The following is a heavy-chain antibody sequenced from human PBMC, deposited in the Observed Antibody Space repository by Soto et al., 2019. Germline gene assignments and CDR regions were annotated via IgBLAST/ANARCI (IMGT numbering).Heavy chain of an antibody. CDR3: ARDRFGSSWYGAFDI. V-gene: IGHV3-53*01. CDR1: GFTVSSNY. Sequence: GGSLRLSCAASGFTVSSNYMSWVRQAPGKGLEWVSVIYSGGSTYYADSVKGRFTISRDNSKNTLYLQMNSLRAEDTAVYYCARDRFGSSWYGAFDIWGQGTMVTVSS. J-gene: IGHJ3*02. D-gene: IGHD6-13*01. CDR2: IYSGGST.